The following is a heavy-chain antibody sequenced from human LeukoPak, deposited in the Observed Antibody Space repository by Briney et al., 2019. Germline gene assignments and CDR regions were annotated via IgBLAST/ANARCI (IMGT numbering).Heavy chain of an antibody. V-gene: IGHV1-8*03. CDR1: GYTFTSYD. J-gene: IGHJ4*02. CDR3: ARGLRITIFGVETDYYFDY. Sequence: GASVKVSCKASGYTFTSYDINWVRQAAGQGHEWMGWMNPDSGNTGYAQKFQGRVTITRNTSISTAYMELSSLRSEDTAVYYCARGLRITIFGVETDYYFDYWGQGTLVTVSS. D-gene: IGHD3-3*01. CDR2: MNPDSGNT.